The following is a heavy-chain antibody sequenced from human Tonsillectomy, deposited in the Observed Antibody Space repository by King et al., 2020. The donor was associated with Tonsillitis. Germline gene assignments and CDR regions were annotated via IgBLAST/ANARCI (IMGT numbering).Heavy chain of an antibody. J-gene: IGHJ4*02. D-gene: IGHD2-15*01. CDR1: GYTFTDYY. Sequence: QLVQSGAEVAKPGASVKVSCKASGYTFTDYYMHWVRQAPGQGLEWMGWINPNTGGTNYAQKFQGRVTMTRDTSISTAYMELSRLRSDDTAVYYCARALYCSGGSFYYFDYWGQGTLVTVSS. CDR3: ARALYCSGGSFYYFDY. V-gene: IGHV1-2*02. CDR2: INPNTGGT.